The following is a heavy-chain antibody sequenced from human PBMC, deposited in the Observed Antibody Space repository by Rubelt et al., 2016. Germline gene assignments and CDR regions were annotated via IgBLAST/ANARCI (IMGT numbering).Heavy chain of an antibody. CDR2: INNDGSET. D-gene: IGHD2-21*02. CDR3: ASSGDASFDR. CDR1: GFTFSGTW. J-gene: IGHJ3*02. Sequence: EVQLVESGGGFVQPGGSLRLSCAASGFTFSGTWMHWVRQVPGKGPVWVARINNDGSETRYTDSVKGRFIISRDNARNTLSLHRNSLRADDSAVYYCASSGDASFDRWGQGTLVTVSS. V-gene: IGHV3-74*02.